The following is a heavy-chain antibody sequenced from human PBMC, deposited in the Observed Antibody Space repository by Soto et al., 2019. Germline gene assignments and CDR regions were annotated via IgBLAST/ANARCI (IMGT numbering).Heavy chain of an antibody. J-gene: IGHJ6*02. D-gene: IGHD3-3*01. CDR1: GDSVSSNIAA. CDR3: ARDQSGTIFGVVIIDLYYYYGMDI. CDR2: TYYRSKWYN. Sequence: PSQTLSLTCAISGDSVSSNIAAWNWIRQSPSRGLEWLGRTYYRSKWYNDYAVSVKSRITINPDTSKNQFSLQLNSVTPEDTAVYYCARDQSGTIFGVVIIDLYYYYGMDIWGQGTTVTVSS. V-gene: IGHV6-1*01.